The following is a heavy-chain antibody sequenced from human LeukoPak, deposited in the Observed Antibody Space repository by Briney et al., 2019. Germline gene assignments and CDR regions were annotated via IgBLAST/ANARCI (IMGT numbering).Heavy chain of an antibody. CDR1: GFTFSSYG. J-gene: IGHJ4*02. V-gene: IGHV3-30*18. Sequence: GGSLRLSCAASGFTFSSYGIHWVRQAPGKGLEWVAVISYDGSNNYYAASVKGRFTISRDNSKSTLCLQMNSLRAEDTAVYYCAKQLGYCSDGSCYFPYWGQGTLVAVSS. CDR2: ISYDGSNN. D-gene: IGHD2-15*01. CDR3: AKQLGYCSDGSCYFPY.